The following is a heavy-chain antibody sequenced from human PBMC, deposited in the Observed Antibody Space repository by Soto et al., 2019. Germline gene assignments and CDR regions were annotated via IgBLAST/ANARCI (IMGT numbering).Heavy chain of an antibody. CDR1: GYSFTTSA. D-gene: IGHD4-17*01. J-gene: IGHJ4*02. CDR2: ISTYNGNT. Sequence: QAQLVQSGAEVKEPGASVKVSCKASGYSFTTSAITWVRQAPGQGLEWMGWISTYNGNTNYAQKLQVRVTLTTDTSTSTAYMELRSLRSDDTAVYYCARRLYGDYDYWGQGTLVTVSS. V-gene: IGHV1-18*01. CDR3: ARRLYGDYDY.